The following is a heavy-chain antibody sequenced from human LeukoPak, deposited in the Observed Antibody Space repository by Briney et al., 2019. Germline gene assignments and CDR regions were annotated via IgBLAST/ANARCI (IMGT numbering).Heavy chain of an antibody. Sequence: GGSLRLSCAASGFTFSNYAMTWVRQAPGKGLEWVSLISGSGGSTFYADSVKGRFTISRDNSKNTLYLQMNSLRAEDTAVYYCAKIGVSDYDFWSGHSFDYWGQGTLVTVSS. D-gene: IGHD3-3*01. CDR1: GFTFSNYA. J-gene: IGHJ4*02. CDR2: ISGSGGST. CDR3: AKIGVSDYDFWSGHSFDY. V-gene: IGHV3-23*01.